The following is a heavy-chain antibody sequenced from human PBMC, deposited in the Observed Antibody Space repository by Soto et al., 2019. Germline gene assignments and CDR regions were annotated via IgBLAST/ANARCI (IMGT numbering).Heavy chain of an antibody. CDR2: ISGSGGSS. V-gene: IGHV3-23*01. D-gene: IGHD6-13*01. CDR1: GFAFSTYA. J-gene: IGHJ6*02. Sequence: EVQLLESGGALEHPGGSLRLSCAASGFAFSTYAMTWVRQAPGKGLEWVSVISGSGGSSYYAASVKGRFTISRDNSKNTLYLQMNGLRAEHTALYYCAKVTKRAAAGRYEYYKYGMDVWCQGTTVTVSS. CDR3: AKVTKRAAAGRYEYYKYGMDV.